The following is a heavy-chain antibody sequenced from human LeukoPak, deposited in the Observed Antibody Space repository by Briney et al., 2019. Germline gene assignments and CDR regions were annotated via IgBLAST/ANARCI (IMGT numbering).Heavy chain of an antibody. CDR3: ARDAHDFWSGYHILFSY. CDR2: INHSGST. CDR1: GGSISSYY. V-gene: IGHV4-34*01. D-gene: IGHD3-3*01. J-gene: IGHJ4*02. Sequence: SETLSLTCTVSGGSISSYYWSWIRQPPGKGLEWIGEINHSGSTNYNPSLKSRVTISVDTSKNQFSLKLSSVTAADTAVYYCARDAHDFWSGYHILFSYWGQGTLVTVSS.